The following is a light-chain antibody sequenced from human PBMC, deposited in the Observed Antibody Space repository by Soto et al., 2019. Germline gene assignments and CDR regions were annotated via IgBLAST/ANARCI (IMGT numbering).Light chain of an antibody. V-gene: IGLV1-40*01. J-gene: IGLJ1*01. Sequence: QSVLTQPPSGSGAPGQSVTISCTGISSNIGAGYDVHWYQQLPGTAPKLLIYGNSNRPSGVPDRFSGSKSGTSASLAITGLQAEDEADYYCQSYDSSLSGYVFGTGTKVTVL. CDR3: QSYDSSLSGYV. CDR2: GNS. CDR1: SSNIGAGYD.